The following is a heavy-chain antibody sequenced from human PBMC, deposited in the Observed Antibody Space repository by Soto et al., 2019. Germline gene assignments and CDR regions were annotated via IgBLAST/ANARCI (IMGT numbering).Heavy chain of an antibody. CDR1: GFTCSSYG. J-gene: IGHJ3*02. CDR2: IWYDGSNK. Sequence: QVQLVESGGGVVQPGRSLRLSCAASGFTCSSYGMHWVRQAPGKGLEWVAVIWYDGSNKYYADSVKGRFTISRDNSKNTLYLQMNSLRAEDTAVYYCAREGGGYGYAFDIWGQGTMVTVSS. V-gene: IGHV3-33*01. CDR3: AREGGGYGYAFDI. D-gene: IGHD5-12*01.